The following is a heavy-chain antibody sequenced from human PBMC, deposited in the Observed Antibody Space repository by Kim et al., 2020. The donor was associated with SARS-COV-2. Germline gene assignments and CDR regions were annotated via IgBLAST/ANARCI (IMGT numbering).Heavy chain of an antibody. V-gene: IGHV4-39*01. J-gene: IGHJ4*02. CDR1: GGSISSSSYY. CDR3: AGWRCGELLSQWVRYFDC. Sequence: SETLSLTCTVSGGSISSSSYYWGWIRQPPGKGLDWIGSIYYSGSTYYNPSLKSRVTISVDTSKNQFSLKLSSVPAADTAVYYCAGWRCGELLSQWVRYFDCWGQGALVTVSS. D-gene: IGHD3-10*01. CDR2: IYYSGST.